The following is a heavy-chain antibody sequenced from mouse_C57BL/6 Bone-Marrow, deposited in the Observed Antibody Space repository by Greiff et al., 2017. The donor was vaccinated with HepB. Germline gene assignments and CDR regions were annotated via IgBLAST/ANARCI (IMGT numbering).Heavy chain of an antibody. CDR1: GFTFTDYY. CDR2: IRNKANGYTT. CDR3: ARYYPGTRDYYAMDY. J-gene: IGHJ4*01. Sequence: EVKVVESGGGLVQPGGSLSLSCAASGFTFTDYYMSWVRQPPGKALEWLGFIRNKANGYTTEYSASVKGRFTISRDNSQSILYLQMNALRAEDSATYYCARYYPGTRDYYAMDYWGQGTSVTVSS. D-gene: IGHD4-1*01. V-gene: IGHV7-3*01.